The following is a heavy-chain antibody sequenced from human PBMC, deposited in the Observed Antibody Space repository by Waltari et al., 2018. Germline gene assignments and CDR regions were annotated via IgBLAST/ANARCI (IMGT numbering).Heavy chain of an antibody. V-gene: IGHV7-4-1*02. CDR2: INTNTGNP. Sequence: QSLLVQSGSESTKPGSPVKISCHASGYTLTSFAISWVRQAPGQGLVWMGWINTNTGNPGYAQGFTGRIVLSMDTSVSTAYLQIRGLKTEDTALYYCARAVYGMDVWGQGTTVTVSS. CDR3: ARAVYGMDV. CDR1: GYTLTSFA. J-gene: IGHJ6*02.